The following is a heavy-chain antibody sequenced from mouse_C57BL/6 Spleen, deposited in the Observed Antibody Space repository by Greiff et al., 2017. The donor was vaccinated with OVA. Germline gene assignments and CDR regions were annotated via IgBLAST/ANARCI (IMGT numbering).Heavy chain of an antibody. CDR3: ANYYDGGPYAMDY. CDR1: GYAFSSSW. D-gene: IGHD1-1*02. Sequence: VQLQQSGPELVKPGASVKISCKASGYAFSSSWMNWVKQRPGKGLEWIGRIYPGDGDTNYNGKFKGKATLTADKSSSTAYMQLSSLTSEDSAVFFWANYYDGGPYAMDYGGQGPSVPVSS. V-gene: IGHV1-82*01. CDR2: IYPGDGDT. J-gene: IGHJ4*01.